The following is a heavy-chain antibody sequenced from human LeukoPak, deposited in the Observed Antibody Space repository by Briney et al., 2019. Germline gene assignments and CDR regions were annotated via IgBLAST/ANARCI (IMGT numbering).Heavy chain of an antibody. V-gene: IGHV4-34*01. J-gene: IGHJ4*02. CDR3: ARTAAAGPSFDY. CDR1: GGSISSYY. CDR2: INHSGST. D-gene: IGHD6-13*01. Sequence: TSETLSLTCTVSGGSISSYYWSWIRQPPGKGLEWIGEINHSGSTNYNPSLKSRVTISVDTSKNQFSLKLSSVTAADTAVYYCARTAAAGPSFDYWGQGTLVTVSS.